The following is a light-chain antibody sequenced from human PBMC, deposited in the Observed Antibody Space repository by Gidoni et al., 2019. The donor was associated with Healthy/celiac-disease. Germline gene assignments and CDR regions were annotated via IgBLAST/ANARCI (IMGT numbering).Light chain of an antibody. J-gene: IGLJ2*01. V-gene: IGLV2-14*01. CDR3: SAYTSSRGVV. CDR2: DLS. CDR1: SIDVGGYNY. Sequence: QSALPQPDSVPGSPGQSITLSCTGPSIDVGGYNYVSWYQQHQGKAPKLMIYDLSNRPAGVSNRFDGSKSGNTAALTISGHQAEDDADYYCSAYTSSRGVVFGGGTKLTVL.